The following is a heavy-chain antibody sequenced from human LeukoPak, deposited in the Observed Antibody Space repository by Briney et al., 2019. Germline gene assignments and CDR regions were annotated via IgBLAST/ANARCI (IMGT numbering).Heavy chain of an antibody. V-gene: IGHV3-30-3*01. CDR1: GFTFSSYA. CDR3: ARAREWLVRGGFDY. D-gene: IGHD6-19*01. J-gene: IGHJ4*02. CDR2: ISYDGSNK. Sequence: PGGSLRLSCAASGFTFSSYAMHWVRQAPGKGLEWVAVISYDGSNKYYADSVKGRFTISRDNSKNTLYLQMNSLRAEDTAVYYCARAREWLVRGGFDYWGQGPLVTVSS.